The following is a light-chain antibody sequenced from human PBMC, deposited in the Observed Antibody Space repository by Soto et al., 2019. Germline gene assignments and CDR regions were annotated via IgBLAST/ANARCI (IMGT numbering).Light chain of an antibody. CDR1: QDIANY. J-gene: IGKJ2*01. CDR2: DAS. Sequence: DIQLTQSPSYLSASVGDRVTITCQASQDIANYLNWYHQKPGRAPKLLIYDASHLETGVPSRFSGSGSGTHFTFTISSLQPEDIATYYCQHYDNLPYTFGQGTKLEIK. V-gene: IGKV1-33*01. CDR3: QHYDNLPYT.